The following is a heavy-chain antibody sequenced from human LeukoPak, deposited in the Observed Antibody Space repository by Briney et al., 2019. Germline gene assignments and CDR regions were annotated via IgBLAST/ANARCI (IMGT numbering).Heavy chain of an antibody. CDR1: SDSISIYY. Sequence: SETLSLTCSVSSDSISIYYWTWIRQSPGRGLEWIGYIYNSGSTNYNPFLQSRVTISVDTSKNQFSLKLSSVTAADAAVYYCARSLAVGKDGYNLFAGYWGQGTLVTVSS. J-gene: IGHJ4*02. CDR3: ARSLAVGKDGYNLFAGY. D-gene: IGHD5-24*01. CDR2: IYNSGST. V-gene: IGHV4-59*01.